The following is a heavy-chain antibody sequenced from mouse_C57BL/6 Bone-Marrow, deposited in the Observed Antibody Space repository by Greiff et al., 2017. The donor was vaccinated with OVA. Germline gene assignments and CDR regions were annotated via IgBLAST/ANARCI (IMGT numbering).Heavy chain of an antibody. CDR2: LRNKANGYTT. Sequence: EVKLVESGGGLVQPGGSLSLSCAASGFTFTDYYMSWVRQPPGKALEWLGFLRNKANGYTTEYSASVKGRFTISRDNSQSILYLQMNALRAEDSATYYCARSPHYYGSSLDYWGQGTTLTVSS. CDR3: ARSPHYYGSSLDY. CDR1: GFTFTDYY. V-gene: IGHV7-3*01. J-gene: IGHJ2*01. D-gene: IGHD1-1*01.